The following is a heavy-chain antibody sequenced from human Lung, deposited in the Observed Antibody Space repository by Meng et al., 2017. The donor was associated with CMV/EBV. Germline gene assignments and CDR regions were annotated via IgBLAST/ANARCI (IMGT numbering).Heavy chain of an antibody. CDR2: ISLYNGDT. V-gene: IGHV1-18*01. CDR1: GYTFTSYG. CDR3: ARRKRDGYNYSLDL. D-gene: IGHD5-24*01. J-gene: IGHJ5*02. Sequence: KASGYTFTSYGLNWVRQAPGQELEWMGWISLYNGDTHYTQKFQGRDTMTTDTSTNTAYMELGSLRSDDTAMYFCARRKRDGYNYSLDLWGQGTLVTVSS.